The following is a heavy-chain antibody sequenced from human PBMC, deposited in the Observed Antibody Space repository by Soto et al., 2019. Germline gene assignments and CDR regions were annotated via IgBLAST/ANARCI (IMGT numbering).Heavy chain of an antibody. V-gene: IGHV3-21*01. CDR2: ISSTSTYI. Sequence: GSLRLSCAASGFSFNIYAMNWVRQAPGGGLDWVSSISSTSTYIFYSDSVKGRFTISRDNAKSSLFLQLNSLRAEDTAVYYCARGYRGVPSQYEVNDAFDIWGQGTMVTVSS. CDR1: GFSFNIYA. CDR3: ARGYRGVPSQYEVNDAFDI. D-gene: IGHD3-10*01. J-gene: IGHJ3*02.